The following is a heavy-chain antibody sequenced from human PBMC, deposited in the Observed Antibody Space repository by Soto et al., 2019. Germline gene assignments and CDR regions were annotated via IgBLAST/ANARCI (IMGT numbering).Heavy chain of an antibody. Sequence: QVQLQESGPGLVKPSQTQSLTCTVSGGSISSGGYYWSWIRQHPGKGLEWIGYIYYSGSTYYNPTLKSRITISVDTSKNQFSLKLSSVTAADTAVYYCARGSVVAATLFDYWGQGTLVTVSS. J-gene: IGHJ4*02. D-gene: IGHD2-15*01. CDR1: GGSISSGGYY. V-gene: IGHV4-31*03. CDR3: ARGSVVAATLFDY. CDR2: IYYSGST.